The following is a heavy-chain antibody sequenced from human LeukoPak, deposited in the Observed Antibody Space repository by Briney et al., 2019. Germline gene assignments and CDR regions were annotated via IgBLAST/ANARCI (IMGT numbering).Heavy chain of an antibody. CDR1: GGSFSGYY. CDR2: INHSGST. V-gene: IGHV4-34*01. D-gene: IGHD6-19*01. J-gene: IGHJ4*02. CDR3: ARGVRDSSGWYGY. Sequence: SETLSLTCAVYGGSFSGYYWSWIRQPPGKGLEWIGEINHSGSTNYNPSLKSRVTISVDTSKNRFSLKLSSVTAADTAVYYCARGVRDSSGWYGYWGQGTLVTVSS.